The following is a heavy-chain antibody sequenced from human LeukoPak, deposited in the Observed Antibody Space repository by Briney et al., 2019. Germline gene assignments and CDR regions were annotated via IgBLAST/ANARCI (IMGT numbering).Heavy chain of an antibody. CDR2: GRKE. CDR3: ARDPTILTGYLGRTTFNGFDY. D-gene: IGHD3-9*01. J-gene: IGHJ4*02. Sequence: GRKEYYADSVKGRFTVSRDKSKNTLDLQMNSLRAEDTAVYYCARDPTILTGYLGRTTFNGFDYWGQGTLVTVSS. V-gene: IGHV3-30*01.